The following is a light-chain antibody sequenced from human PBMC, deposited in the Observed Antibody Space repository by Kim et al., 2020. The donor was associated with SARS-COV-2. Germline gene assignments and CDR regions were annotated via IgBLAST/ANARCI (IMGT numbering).Light chain of an antibody. CDR3: QQYNNWPPWT. CDR2: GAS. V-gene: IGKV3-15*01. Sequence: APGERATLACMASQSVSNNLAWYQQKPGQAPRLLIYGASTRATGIPARFSGSGSGTEFTLTISSLQSEDFAVYHCQQYNNWPPWTFGQGTKVDIK. J-gene: IGKJ1*01. CDR1: QSVSNN.